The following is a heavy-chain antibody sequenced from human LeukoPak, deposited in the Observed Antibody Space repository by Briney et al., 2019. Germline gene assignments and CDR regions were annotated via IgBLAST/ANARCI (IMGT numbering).Heavy chain of an antibody. CDR2: SYYSGST. V-gene: IGHV4-59*08. Sequence: SETLSLTCTVSGGSTSSYYWSWIWHPPGKGLEWIGYSYYSGSTNYNPSLKSRVTIPVDTSTNKFSLKLSSVTAADTAVYYCARHKIIAAAGTEWFDPWGQGTLVTVSS. J-gene: IGHJ5*02. D-gene: IGHD6-13*01. CDR3: ARHKIIAAAGTEWFDP. CDR1: GGSTSSYY.